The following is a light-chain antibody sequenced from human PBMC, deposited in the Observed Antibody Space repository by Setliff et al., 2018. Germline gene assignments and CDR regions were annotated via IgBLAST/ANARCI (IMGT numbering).Light chain of an antibody. J-gene: IGLJ1*01. CDR1: SSDVGGYNH. CDR2: DVS. V-gene: IGLV2-14*03. Sequence: QSVLTQPASVSGSPGQSITTSCTGTSSDVGGYNHDSWYQQHPGKVPKLMIYDVSNRPSGVSNRFSGSKSGNTASLTISGLQADDEADYYCSSYTSSYTYVFGTGTKV. CDR3: SSYTSSYTYV.